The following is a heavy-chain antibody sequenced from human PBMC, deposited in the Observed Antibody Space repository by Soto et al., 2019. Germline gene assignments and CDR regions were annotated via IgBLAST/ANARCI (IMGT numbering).Heavy chain of an antibody. CDR2: ISAYNGNT. V-gene: IGHV1-18*01. CDR1: GYTFTSYG. D-gene: IGHD6-19*01. J-gene: IGHJ6*02. CDR3: ARVKSSGARDYYYYGMDV. Sequence: ASVKVSCKASGYTFTSYGISWVRQAPGQGLEWMGWISAYNGNTNYAQKLQGRVTMTTDTSTSTAYMELRSLRSDDTAVYYCARVKSSGARDYYYYGMDVWGQGTTVTVSS.